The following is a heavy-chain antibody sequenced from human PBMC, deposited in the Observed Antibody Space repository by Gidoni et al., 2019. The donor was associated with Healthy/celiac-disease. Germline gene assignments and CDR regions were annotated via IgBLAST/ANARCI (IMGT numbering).Heavy chain of an antibody. Sequence: EVQLVESGGGLVKPGGSLRLSCAASGFPFSNAWMSWVRQAPGKGLDGVGRIKSKTDGGTTDYAAPVKGRFTISRDDSKNTLYLQMNSLKTEDTAVYYCTTDRSITMVRGVIMDYWGQGTLVTVSS. CDR1: GFPFSNAW. J-gene: IGHJ4*02. CDR2: IKSKTDGGTT. D-gene: IGHD3-10*01. CDR3: TTDRSITMVRGVIMDY. V-gene: IGHV3-15*01.